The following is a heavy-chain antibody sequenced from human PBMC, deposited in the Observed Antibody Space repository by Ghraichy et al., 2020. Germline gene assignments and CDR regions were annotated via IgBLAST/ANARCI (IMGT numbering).Heavy chain of an antibody. V-gene: IGHV4-39*01. Sequence: SETLSLTCTVSGGSISSSSYYWGWIRQPPGKGLEWIGSIYYSGSTYYNPSLKSRVTISVDTSKNQFSLKLSSVTAADTAVYYCASPGSTGYYNVRYWGQGTLVTVSS. CDR3: ASPGSTGYYNVRY. CDR1: GGSISSSSYY. CDR2: IYYSGST. D-gene: IGHD3-9*01. J-gene: IGHJ4*02.